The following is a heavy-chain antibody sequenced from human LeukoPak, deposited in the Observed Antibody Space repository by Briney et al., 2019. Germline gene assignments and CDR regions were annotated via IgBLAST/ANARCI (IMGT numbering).Heavy chain of an antibody. CDR1: GGSFSGYY. CDR2: INHSGST. J-gene: IGHJ4*02. D-gene: IGHD2-2*01. Sequence: SETLSLTCAVYGGSFSGYYWSWIRQPPGKGLEWIGEINHSGSTNYNPSLKSRVTISVDTSKNQFSRKLSSVTAADTDVYYCARGKGVPAAQDIHLYYFDYWGQGNLVTVSS. V-gene: IGHV4-34*01. CDR3: ARGKGVPAAQDIHLYYFDY.